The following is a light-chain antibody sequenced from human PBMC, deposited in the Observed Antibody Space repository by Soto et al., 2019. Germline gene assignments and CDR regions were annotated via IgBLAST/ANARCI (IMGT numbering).Light chain of an antibody. CDR3: QQYNDWPLYT. Sequence: TQSPASFSVSPGERASLSCRASESVSSNLAWYQQKPGQTPRLLIYATSTRATGIPARFSGSGSGTNFTLSISGLQSADFAVYYCQQYNDWPLYTLGQGTRLENK. J-gene: IGKJ5*01. CDR1: ESVSSN. V-gene: IGKV3-15*01. CDR2: ATS.